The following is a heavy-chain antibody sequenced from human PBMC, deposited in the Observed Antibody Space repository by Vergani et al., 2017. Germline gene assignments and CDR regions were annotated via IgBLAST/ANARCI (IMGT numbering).Heavy chain of an antibody. J-gene: IGHJ4*02. D-gene: IGHD2-2*01. V-gene: IGHV1-2*02. CDR1: GYTFTGYY. CDR3: ARVXCSSTSCYLGPFDY. CDR2: INPNSGGT. Sequence: QVQLVQSGAEVKKPGASVKVSCKASGYTFTGYYMHWVRQAPGQGLEWMGWINPNSGGTNYAQKFQGRVTMTRDTSISTAYMELSRLRSDDTAVYYCARVXCSSTSCYLGPFDYWGQGTLVTVSS.